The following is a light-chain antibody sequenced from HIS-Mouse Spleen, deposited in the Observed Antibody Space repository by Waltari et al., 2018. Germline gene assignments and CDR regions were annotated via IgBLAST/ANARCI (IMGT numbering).Light chain of an antibody. Sequence: SYELTQPPSVSVSPGQTASITCSGDKLGDKYACWYQQKPGQSPVLVIYQDSKRPSGFPERFSGSNSGNTATLTISGTQAMDEADYYCQAWDGFGGGTKLTVL. J-gene: IGLJ2*01. CDR1: KLGDKY. CDR2: QDS. V-gene: IGLV3-1*01. CDR3: QAWDG.